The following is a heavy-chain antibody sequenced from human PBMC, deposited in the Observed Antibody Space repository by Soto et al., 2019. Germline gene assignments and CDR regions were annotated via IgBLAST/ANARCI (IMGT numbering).Heavy chain of an antibody. CDR3: AKDQYSGGTGMPDY. D-gene: IGHD1-26*01. CDR2: ISGSGGTT. Sequence: PGGSLRLSCSASGFTFTSYAMSWVRQAPGKGLEWVSTISGSGGTTYYADSVKGRFTISRDTSKNTLYLQMNSLRAEDTAVYYCAKDQYSGGTGMPDYWGQGTLVTVSS. CDR1: GFTFTSYA. J-gene: IGHJ4*02. V-gene: IGHV3-23*01.